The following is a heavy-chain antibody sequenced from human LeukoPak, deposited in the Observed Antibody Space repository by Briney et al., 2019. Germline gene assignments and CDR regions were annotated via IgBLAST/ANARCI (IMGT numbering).Heavy chain of an antibody. Sequence: SGTLSLTCAVSGDSISTNHWWSWVRQPPGKGLEWIGEVYHSGSTNYNPSLKSRVTISVDTSKNQFSLKLSSVTAADTAVYYCAIHQGYCSGGSCAGFDYWGQGTLVTVSS. CDR2: VYHSGST. CDR1: GDSISTNHW. V-gene: IGHV4-4*02. J-gene: IGHJ4*02. D-gene: IGHD2-15*01. CDR3: AIHQGYCSGGSCAGFDY.